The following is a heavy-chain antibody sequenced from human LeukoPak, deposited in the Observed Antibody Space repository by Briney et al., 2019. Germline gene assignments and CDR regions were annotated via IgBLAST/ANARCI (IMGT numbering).Heavy chain of an antibody. CDR2: ISGSGGST. CDR1: GFTFSSYG. J-gene: IGHJ4*02. CDR3: AKGSRAYSSSWFFDY. D-gene: IGHD6-13*01. Sequence: GGSLRLSCAASGFTFSSYGMSWVRQAPGKGLEWVSAISGSGGSTYYADSVKGRFTISRDNSKNTLYLQMNSLRAEDTAVYYCAKGSRAYSSSWFFDYWGQGTLVTVSS. V-gene: IGHV3-23*01.